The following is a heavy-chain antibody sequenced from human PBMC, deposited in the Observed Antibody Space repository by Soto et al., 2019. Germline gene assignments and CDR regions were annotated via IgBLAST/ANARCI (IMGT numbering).Heavy chain of an antibody. D-gene: IGHD3-22*01. V-gene: IGHV1-69*13. Sequence: GASVKVSCKASGGTFSSYAISWVRQAPGQGLEWMGGIIPIFGTANYAQKFQGRVTITADESTSTAYMELSSLRSEDTAVYYCASLEYYDSSGDHDYWGQGTLVTVSS. J-gene: IGHJ4*02. CDR3: ASLEYYDSSGDHDY. CDR1: GGTFSSYA. CDR2: IIPIFGTA.